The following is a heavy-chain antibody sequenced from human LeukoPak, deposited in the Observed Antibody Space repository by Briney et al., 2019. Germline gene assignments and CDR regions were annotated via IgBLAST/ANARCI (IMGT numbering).Heavy chain of an antibody. CDR1: GGSISSNSY. J-gene: IGHJ5*02. CDR2: IYYSGST. Sequence: QSSETLSLTCAVSGGSISSNSYWGWIRQPPGKGLEWIGSIYYSGSTYYNPSLKSRVTISVDTSKNQFSLKLKSVTAADTAVYYCARGGYYGSGNDFRFDPWGQGTLVTVSS. V-gene: IGHV4-39*07. CDR3: ARGGYYGSGNDFRFDP. D-gene: IGHD3-10*01.